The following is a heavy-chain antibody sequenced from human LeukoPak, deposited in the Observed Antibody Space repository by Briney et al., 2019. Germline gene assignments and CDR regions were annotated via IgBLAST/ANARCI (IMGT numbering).Heavy chain of an antibody. J-gene: IGHJ3*02. D-gene: IGHD2-15*01. V-gene: IGHV3-9*03. CDR1: GFTFDDYA. CDR3: AKDQGAVIGVAAAGVACYI. Sequence: GGSLRLSCAASGFTFDDYAMHWVRQAPGKGLEWVSGISWNSGSIGYADSVKGRFTISRDNAKNSLYLQMKTLRAEDMSLSYCAKDQGAVIGVAAAGVACYIWGKGTMVTVSS. CDR2: ISWNSGSI.